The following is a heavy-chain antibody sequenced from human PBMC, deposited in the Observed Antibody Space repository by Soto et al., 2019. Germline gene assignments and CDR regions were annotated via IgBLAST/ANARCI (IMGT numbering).Heavy chain of an antibody. CDR1: GFTFSSYA. CDR2: ISGSGGST. D-gene: IGHD3-16*02. CDR3: AKPGYPMITFGGVIVQNDAFDI. J-gene: IGHJ3*02. Sequence: VQLLESGGGLVQPGGSLRLSCAASGFTFSSYAMSWVRQAPGKGLEWVSAISGSGGSTYYADSVKGRFTISRDNSKNTLYLQMNSLRAEDTAVYYCAKPGYPMITFGGVIVQNDAFDIWGQGTMVTVSS. V-gene: IGHV3-23*01.